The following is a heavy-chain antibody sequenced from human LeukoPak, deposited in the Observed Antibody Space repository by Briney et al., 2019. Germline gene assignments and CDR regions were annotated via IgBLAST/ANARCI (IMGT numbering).Heavy chain of an antibody. CDR1: GGSISSYY. CDR2: IYYSGST. Sequence: SETLSLTCTVSGGSISSYYWSWIRQPPGKGLEWIGYIYYSGSTNYNPSLKSRVTISVDTSKNQFPLKLSSVTAADTAMYYCARHPAGAAAAFDYWGQGTLVTVSS. D-gene: IGHD6-13*01. CDR3: ARHPAGAAAAFDY. J-gene: IGHJ4*02. V-gene: IGHV4-59*08.